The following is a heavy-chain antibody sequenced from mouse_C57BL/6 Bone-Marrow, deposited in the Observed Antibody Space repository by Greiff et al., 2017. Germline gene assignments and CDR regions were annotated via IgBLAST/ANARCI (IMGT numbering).Heavy chain of an antibody. D-gene: IGHD2-2*01. CDR1: GFTFSDYG. Sequence: EVKVEESGGGLVKPGGSLKLSCAASGFTFSDYGMHWVRQAPEKGLEWVAYISSGSSTIYYADTVKGRFTISRDNAKNTLFLQMTSLRSEDTAMYYCARGLQGYWGQGTTLTVSS. V-gene: IGHV5-17*01. CDR2: ISSGSSTI. CDR3: ARGLQGY. J-gene: IGHJ2*01.